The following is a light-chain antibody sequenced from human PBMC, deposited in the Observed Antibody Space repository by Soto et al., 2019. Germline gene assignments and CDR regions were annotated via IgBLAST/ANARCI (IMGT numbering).Light chain of an antibody. CDR1: SSNIGSNT. CDR2: SND. Sequence: QLVLTQAPSASGTPGQRVTISCSGSSSNIGSNTVSWYQQVPGTAPKVLIYSNDQRPSGVPDRFSGSKSGTSASLAIGGLQSEDESDYYCAAWDGSLSGWVFGGGTKLTVL. V-gene: IGLV1-44*01. CDR3: AAWDGSLSGWV. J-gene: IGLJ3*02.